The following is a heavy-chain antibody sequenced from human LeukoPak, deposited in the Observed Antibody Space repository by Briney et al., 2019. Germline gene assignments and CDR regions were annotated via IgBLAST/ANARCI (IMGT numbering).Heavy chain of an antibody. V-gene: IGHV3-48*04. Sequence: GGSLRLSCAASGFTFSSYSMNWVRQAPGKGLEWVSYISSSSSTIYYADSVKCRFTISRDNAKNSLYLQMNSLRAEDTAVYYCARDGGTTDFDYWGQGTLVTVSS. CDR1: GFTFSSYS. CDR2: ISSSSSTI. D-gene: IGHD1-7*01. J-gene: IGHJ4*02. CDR3: ARDGGTTDFDY.